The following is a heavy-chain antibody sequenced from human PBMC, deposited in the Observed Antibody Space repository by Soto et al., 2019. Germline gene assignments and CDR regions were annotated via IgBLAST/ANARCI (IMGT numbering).Heavy chain of an antibody. J-gene: IGHJ4*02. V-gene: IGHV1-69*13. CDR3: ARGGTTVTTSEEYYFDY. D-gene: IGHD4-17*01. CDR2: IIPIFGTA. CDR1: GGTFSSYA. Sequence: SVKVSCKASGGTFSSYAISWVRQAPGQGLERMGGIIPIFGTANYAQKFQGRVTITADESTSTAYMELSSLRSEDTAVYYCARGGTTVTTSEEYYFDYWGQGTLVTVS.